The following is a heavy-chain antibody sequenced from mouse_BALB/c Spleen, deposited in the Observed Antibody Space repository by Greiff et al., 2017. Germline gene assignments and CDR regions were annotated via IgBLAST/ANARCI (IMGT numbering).Heavy chain of an antibody. CDR3: ARTVQGPYAMDY. Sequence: VQLVESGPGLVQPSQSLSITCTVSGFSLTSYGVHWVRQSPGKGLEWLGVIWSGGSTDYDAAFISRLSISKDNSKSQVFFKMNSLQANDTAIYYCARTVQGPYAMDYWGQGTSVTVSS. D-gene: IGHD1-1*01. CDR2: IWSGGST. J-gene: IGHJ4*01. CDR1: GFSLTSYG. V-gene: IGHV2-2*02.